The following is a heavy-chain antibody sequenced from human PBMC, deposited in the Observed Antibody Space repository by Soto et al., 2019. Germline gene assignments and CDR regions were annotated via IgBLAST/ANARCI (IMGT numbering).Heavy chain of an antibody. CDR3: ATSNNTCPGCYS. CDR2: ISHSGLR. D-gene: IGHD3-10*01. V-gene: IGHV4-59*01. CDR1: GVSISSGY. J-gene: IGHJ5*02. Sequence: SETQSLTCIVSGVSISSGYCTWIRQSPGKGLEWIGYISHSGLRHYRASLQSRLTMSVETSKNQFSLNLTSVTAADTAIYYCATSNNTCPGCYSWGQGTLVTVSS.